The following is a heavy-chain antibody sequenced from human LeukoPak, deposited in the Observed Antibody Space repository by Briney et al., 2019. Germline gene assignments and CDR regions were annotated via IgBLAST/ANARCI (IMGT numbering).Heavy chain of an antibody. CDR1: GYTFTGYY. CDR2: INPTGGST. Sequence: ASVKVSCKASGYTFTGYYMHWVRQAPGQGLEWMGLINPTGGSTGYAQKFQGRVTMTRDMSTSTDYMELSSLRSEDTAIYYCARDRAPRKTSSEYFQHWGQGTLVTVSS. CDR3: ARDRAPRKTSSEYFQH. J-gene: IGHJ1*01. D-gene: IGHD6-13*01. V-gene: IGHV1-46*01.